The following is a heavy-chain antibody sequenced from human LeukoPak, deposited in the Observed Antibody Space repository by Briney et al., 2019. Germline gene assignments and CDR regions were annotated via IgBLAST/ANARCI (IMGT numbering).Heavy chain of an antibody. V-gene: IGHV3-21*01. D-gene: IGHD5-24*01. CDR2: ISSSSSYI. J-gene: IGHJ4*02. Sequence: GGSLRLSCAASGFTFSSYSMNWVRQAPGKGLEWVSSISSSSSYIYYADSVKGRFTISRDNSKNTLYLQMNSLRAEDTAVYYCAKEDGVWDSYFDYWGQGTLVTVSS. CDR1: GFTFSSYS. CDR3: AKEDGVWDSYFDY.